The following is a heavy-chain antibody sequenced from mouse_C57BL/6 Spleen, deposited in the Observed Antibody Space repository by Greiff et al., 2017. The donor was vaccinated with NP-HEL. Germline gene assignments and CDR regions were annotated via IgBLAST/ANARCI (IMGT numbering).Heavy chain of an antibody. CDR2: IDPSDSYT. D-gene: IGHD2-4*01. CDR1: GYTFTSYW. Sequence: VQLQQPGAELVKPGASVKLSCKASGYTFTSYWMQWVKQRPGQGLEWIGEIDPSDSYTNYNQKFKGKATLTVDTSSSTAYMQLSSLTSEDSAVYYCVYYDYVYWGQGTLVTVSA. CDR3: VYYDYVY. V-gene: IGHV1-50*01. J-gene: IGHJ3*01.